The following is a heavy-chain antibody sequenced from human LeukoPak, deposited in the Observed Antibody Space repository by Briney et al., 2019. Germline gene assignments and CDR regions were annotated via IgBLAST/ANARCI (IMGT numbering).Heavy chain of an antibody. CDR3: ARGGPYSSSWYFRPPSWFDP. CDR2: INHSGST. V-gene: IGHV4-34*01. Sequence: SETLSLTCAVYGGSFSGYYWSWIRQPPGKGLEWIGEINHSGSTNYNPSLKSRVTISVDTSKNQFSLKLSSVTAADTAVYYCARGGPYSSSWYFRPPSWFDPWGQGTLVTVSS. CDR1: GGSFSGYY. D-gene: IGHD6-13*01. J-gene: IGHJ5*02.